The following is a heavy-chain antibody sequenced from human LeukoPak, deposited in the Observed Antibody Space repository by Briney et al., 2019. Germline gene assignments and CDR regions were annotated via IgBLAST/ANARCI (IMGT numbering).Heavy chain of an antibody. CDR3: ASGELGSGPNSFDY. J-gene: IGHJ4*02. V-gene: IGHV3-21*01. D-gene: IGHD2-15*01. CDR1: GFTFSSYS. CDR2: ISSSSSYI. Sequence: GGPLRLSCAASGFTFSSYSMNWVRQAPGKGLEWVSSISSSSSYIYYADSVKGRFTISRDNAKNSLYLQMNSLRAEDTAVYYCASGELGSGPNSFDYWGQGTLVTVSS.